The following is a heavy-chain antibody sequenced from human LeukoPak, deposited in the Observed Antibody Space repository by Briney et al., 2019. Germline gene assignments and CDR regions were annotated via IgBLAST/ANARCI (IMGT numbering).Heavy chain of an antibody. J-gene: IGHJ4*02. CDR2: ISSSSSYI. Sequence: PGGSLRLSCAASGFTFSSYSMNWVRQAPGKGLEWVSSISSSSSYIYYADSVKGRFTISRDNAKNSLYLQMNSLRAEDTAVYYCARGLVVITKRAGEDYFDYWGQGTLVTVSS. CDR3: ARGLVVITKRAGEDYFDY. D-gene: IGHD3-22*01. V-gene: IGHV3-21*01. CDR1: GFTFSSYS.